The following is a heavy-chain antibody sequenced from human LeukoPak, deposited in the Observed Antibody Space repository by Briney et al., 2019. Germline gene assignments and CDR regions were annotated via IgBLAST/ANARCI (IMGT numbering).Heavy chain of an antibody. J-gene: IGHJ4*02. V-gene: IGHV3-23*01. Sequence: GGSLRLSCAASGFTLSSYAMSLVRQAPGKGLEWVSTISASGGSADYADSVKGRFPIARDNSNNTLYLQMNSLRAEDTAVYSCAKVGRSGWSSIGGDFWGQGTLVTVSS. D-gene: IGHD6-19*01. CDR2: ISASGGSA. CDR3: AKVGRSGWSSIGGDF. CDR1: GFTLSSYA.